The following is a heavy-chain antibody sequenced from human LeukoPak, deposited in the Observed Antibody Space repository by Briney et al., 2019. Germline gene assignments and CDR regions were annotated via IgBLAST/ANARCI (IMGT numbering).Heavy chain of an antibody. J-gene: IGHJ5*02. Sequence: PSETLSLTCTVSGGSVSSSIYYWGWIRQPPGKGLEWIGSISYSGTNYNNPSLKSRVSISIDTSKNQFSVKLTSVTAADTAMYYCASLGTLRSLGQGTLVTVSS. V-gene: IGHV4-39*01. CDR2: ISYSGTN. CDR1: GGSVSSSIYY. D-gene: IGHD7-27*01. CDR3: ASLGTLRS.